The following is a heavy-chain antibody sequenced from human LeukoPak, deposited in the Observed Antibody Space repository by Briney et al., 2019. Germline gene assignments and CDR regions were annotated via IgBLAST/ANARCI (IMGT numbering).Heavy chain of an antibody. D-gene: IGHD3-3*01. Sequence: SETLSLTCTVSGGSISSYYWSWIRQPAGKELEWIGRIYTSGSTNYNPSLKSRVTMSVDTSKNQFSLKLSSVTAADTAVYYCARDQVLRFLEWLPSNWFDPWGQGTLVTVSS. CDR1: GGSISSYY. CDR3: ARDQVLRFLEWLPSNWFDP. V-gene: IGHV4-4*07. CDR2: IYTSGST. J-gene: IGHJ5*02.